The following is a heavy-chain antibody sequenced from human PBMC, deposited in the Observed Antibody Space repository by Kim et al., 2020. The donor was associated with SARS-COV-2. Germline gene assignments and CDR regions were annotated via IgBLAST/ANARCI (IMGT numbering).Heavy chain of an antibody. D-gene: IGHD3-10*01. CDR3: AEDVKADLLWVGGGKYYG. J-gene: IGHJ6*01. CDR2: VSIKGDT. V-gene: IGHV3-11*05. CDR1: GFSFGDYI. Sequence: GGSLRLSCTASGFSFGDYIMTWLRQAPGKGPELVAAVSIKGDTYYAPFVKGRFTITRVNPQNTVFLQLRSLGSEDTAVYFCAEDVKADLLWVGGGKYYG.